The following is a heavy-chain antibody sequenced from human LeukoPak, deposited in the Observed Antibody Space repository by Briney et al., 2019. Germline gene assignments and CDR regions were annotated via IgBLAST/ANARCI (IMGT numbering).Heavy chain of an antibody. CDR2: ISGSGGDT. CDR1: GFIFSSYA. V-gene: IGHV3-23*01. Sequence: GGSLRLSCAASGFIFSSYAIHWVRQAPGKGLEWVSGISGSGGDTYYADSVKGRFTISRDNSKNTLFLQMNSLRTEDSAIYSCAKVFRSGDLFVSDSWGQGTLVTVSS. D-gene: IGHD4-17*01. J-gene: IGHJ4*02. CDR3: AKVFRSGDLFVSDS.